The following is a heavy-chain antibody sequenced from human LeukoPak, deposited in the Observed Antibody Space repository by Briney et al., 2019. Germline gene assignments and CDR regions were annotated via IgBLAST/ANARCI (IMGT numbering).Heavy chain of an antibody. D-gene: IGHD6-19*01. CDR1: GFTFSTYW. CDR3: AREFSSDSPSCWNY. Sequence: GGSLRLSCAASGFTFSTYWMHWVRRPPGKGLVRVSRINGDGSKTDYADSVKGRFTISRDNAKNTLYLQMNSLRAEDTAVYFCAREFSSDSPSCWNYWGQGTLVTVSS. CDR2: INGDGSKT. J-gene: IGHJ4*02. V-gene: IGHV3-74*01.